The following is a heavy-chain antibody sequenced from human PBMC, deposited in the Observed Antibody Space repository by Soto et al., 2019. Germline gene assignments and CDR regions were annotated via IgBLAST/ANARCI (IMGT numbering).Heavy chain of an antibody. CDR3: AHSQGYQSFRADIGAHWFDP. D-gene: IGHD5-12*01. V-gene: IGHV2-5*02. J-gene: IGHJ5*02. CDR2: VYWDDDK. Sequence: QITLKASGPTLVKPTQTLTLTCSVSGFSLSTSGVAAGWIRQRPGKGLEWLALVYWDDDKRYSPSLTDRLNITKDTYNTKFSLKMPNKDPAHTATYYCAHSQGYQSFRADIGAHWFDPWGQGIMVTVSS. CDR1: GFSLSTSGVA.